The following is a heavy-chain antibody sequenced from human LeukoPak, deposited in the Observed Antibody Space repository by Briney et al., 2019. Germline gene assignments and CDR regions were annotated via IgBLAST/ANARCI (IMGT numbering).Heavy chain of an antibody. V-gene: IGHV3-23*01. J-gene: IGHJ4*02. CDR1: GFTFSSYG. CDR2: ISGSGGST. CDR3: TRDIEGAPGGY. D-gene: IGHD1-26*01. Sequence: PGGSLRLSCAASGFTFSSYGMSWVRQAPGKGLEWVSAISGSGGSTYYADSVKGRFTISRDNSKNTLYLQMNSLRAEDTAVYYCTRDIEGAPGGYWGQGTLVTVSS.